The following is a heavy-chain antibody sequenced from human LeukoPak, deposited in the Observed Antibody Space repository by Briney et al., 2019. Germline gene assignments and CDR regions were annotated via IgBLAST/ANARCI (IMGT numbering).Heavy chain of an antibody. CDR1: GFTFSSYS. Sequence: GGSLRLSCAASGFTFSSYSMNWVRQAPGKGLEWVSSISSSSYIYYADSVKGRFTISRDNAKNSLYLQMNSLRAEDTAVYYCARDGIAAALFDYWGQGTLVTVSS. V-gene: IGHV3-21*01. D-gene: IGHD6-13*01. CDR3: ARDGIAAALFDY. CDR2: ISSSSYI. J-gene: IGHJ4*02.